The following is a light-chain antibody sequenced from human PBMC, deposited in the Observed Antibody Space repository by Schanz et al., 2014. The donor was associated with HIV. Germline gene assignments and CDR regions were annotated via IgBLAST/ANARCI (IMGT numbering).Light chain of an antibody. CDR3: QSYDRSLSGYV. V-gene: IGLV2-14*03. J-gene: IGLJ1*01. CDR2: DFS. Sequence: QSALTQPTSVSGSPGQSITISCTVASSDVGDVNFVSWYQQPPGKAPKLMIYDFSDRPSGISSRFSGSKSGNTASLTVSGLQADDEADYFCQSYDRSLSGYVFGPGTKLTVL. CDR1: SSDVGDVNF.